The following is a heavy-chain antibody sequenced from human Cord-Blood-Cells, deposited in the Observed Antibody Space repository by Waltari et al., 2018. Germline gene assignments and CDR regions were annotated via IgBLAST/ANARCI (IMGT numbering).Heavy chain of an antibody. J-gene: IGHJ3*02. CDR1: GFTFRSYW. D-gene: IGHD6-6*01. Sequence: EVQLVESGGGLVQPGGSLRLSCAASGFTFRSYWMRWARQAPGKGLEWVANIKQDGSEKYYVDSVKGRFTISRDNAKNSLYLQMNSLRAEDTAVYYCARIRIVRAFDIWGQGTMVTVSS. CDR3: ARIRIVRAFDI. CDR2: IKQDGSEK. V-gene: IGHV3-7*01.